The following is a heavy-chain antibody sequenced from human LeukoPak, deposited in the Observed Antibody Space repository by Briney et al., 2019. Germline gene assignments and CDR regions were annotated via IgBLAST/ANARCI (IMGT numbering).Heavy chain of an antibody. Sequence: PGGSLRLSCAASGFIFSSFSMNWVRQAPGKGLEWVSYIRSDGARTDYTGAVKGRFTISRDNAKNSLYLQMNSLRVEDTAVYYCARMNYISTGWGAPFDYWGQGVLVTVS. D-gene: IGHD1-7*01. V-gene: IGHV3-48*04. J-gene: IGHJ4*02. CDR2: IRSDGART. CDR3: ARMNYISTGWGAPFDY. CDR1: GFIFSSFS.